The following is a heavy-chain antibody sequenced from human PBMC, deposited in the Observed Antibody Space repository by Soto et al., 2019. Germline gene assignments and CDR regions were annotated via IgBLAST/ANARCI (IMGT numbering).Heavy chain of an antibody. CDR1: GGSISSYY. D-gene: IGHD3-16*01. CDR2: IYYSGST. V-gene: IGHV4-59*01. Sequence: QVQLQESGPGLVKPSETLSLTCTISGGSISSYYWSWIRQPPGKALEWIGYIYYSGSTNYNPSLKSRVTISVDTPKNQFSLKLSSVTAADTAVYYCARVWGYYFDFWGQGTLVTVSS. J-gene: IGHJ4*02. CDR3: ARVWGYYFDF.